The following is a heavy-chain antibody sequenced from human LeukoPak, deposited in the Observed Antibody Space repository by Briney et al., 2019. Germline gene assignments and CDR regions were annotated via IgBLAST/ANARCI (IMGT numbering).Heavy chain of an antibody. D-gene: IGHD2-2*01. J-gene: IGHJ4*02. CDR3: ARREPQGCSGTSCFAGPVGH. Sequence: GGSLRLSCAASGFTFSSYAMTWVRQAPGKGLEYVSTISTSTLSTYYADSVKGRFTISRDNYENMLYLQMNSLRAEDTAVYYCARREPQGCSGTSCFAGPVGHWGQGTLVTVSS. V-gene: IGHV3-23*01. CDR1: GFTFSSYA. CDR2: ISTSTLST.